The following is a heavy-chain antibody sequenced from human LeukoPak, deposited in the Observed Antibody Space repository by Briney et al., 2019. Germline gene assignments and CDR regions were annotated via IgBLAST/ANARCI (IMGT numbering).Heavy chain of an antibody. D-gene: IGHD1-26*01. CDR3: ARDNRFSGSYSNADAFDI. Sequence: ASVKVSCKASGGTFSSYAISWVRQAPGQGLEWMGRIIPILGIASYAQKFQGRVTITADKSTSTAYMELSSLRSEDTAVYYCARDNRFSGSYSNADAFDIWGQGTMVTVSS. J-gene: IGHJ3*02. CDR2: IIPILGIA. CDR1: GGTFSSYA. V-gene: IGHV1-69*04.